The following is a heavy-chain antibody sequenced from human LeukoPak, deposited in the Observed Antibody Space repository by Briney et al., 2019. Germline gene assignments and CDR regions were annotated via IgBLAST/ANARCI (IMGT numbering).Heavy chain of an antibody. CDR2: IKSKTDGGTT. V-gene: IGHV3-15*01. J-gene: IGHJ3*02. D-gene: IGHD2-21*02. CDR1: GFTFRNYN. CDR3: TTVWNCGGDCSDAFDI. Sequence: GGSLRLSCAASGFTFRNYNMNWVRQAPGKGLEWVGRIKSKTDGGTTDYAAPVKGRFTISRDDSKNTLYLQMNSLKTEDTAVYYCTTVWNCGGDCSDAFDIWGQGTMVTVSS.